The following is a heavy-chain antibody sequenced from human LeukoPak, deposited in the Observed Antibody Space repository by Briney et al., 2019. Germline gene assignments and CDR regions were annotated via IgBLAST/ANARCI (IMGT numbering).Heavy chain of an antibody. CDR1: GGSFSGYY. D-gene: IGHD2-2*01. J-gene: IGHJ4*02. CDR3: ARTPPLGYCSSTSCYPRDFDY. V-gene: IGHV4-59*01. Sequence: PSQTLSLTCAVDGGSFSGYYWSWIRQPPGKGLEWIGYIYYSGSTNYNPSLKSRVTISVDTPKNQFSLKLSSVTAADTAVYYCARTPPLGYCSSTSCYPRDFDYWGQGTLVTVSS. CDR2: IYYSGST.